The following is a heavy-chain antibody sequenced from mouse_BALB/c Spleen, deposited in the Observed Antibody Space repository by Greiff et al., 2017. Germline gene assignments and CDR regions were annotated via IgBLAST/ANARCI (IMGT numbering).Heavy chain of an antibody. CDR3: ASDRRDNYAMDD. CDR2: IYPGGGYT. Sequence: VQLQQSGAELVRPGTSVKISCKASGYTFTNYWLGWVKQRPGHGLEWIGDIYPGGGYTNYNEKFKGKATLTADTSSSTAYMQLSSLTSEDSAVYVCASDRRDNYAMDDWGEGTSVTVSS. J-gene: IGHJ4*01. CDR1: GYTFTNYW. V-gene: IGHV1-63*02.